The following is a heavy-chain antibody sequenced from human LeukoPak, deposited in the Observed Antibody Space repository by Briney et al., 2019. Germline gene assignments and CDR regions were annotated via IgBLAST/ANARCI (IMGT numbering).Heavy chain of an antibody. J-gene: IGHJ3*02. D-gene: IGHD5-12*01. CDR3: ARHPRPGYIGYENAFDI. Sequence: PSETLSLTCTVSGASISSGGYYWSWIRQHPGKGLEWIGYIYYSGSTYYNPSLKSRVIISVDTSKNQFSLKLSSVTAADTAVYYCARHPRPGYIGYENAFDIWGQGTMVTVSS. CDR2: IYYSGST. CDR1: GASISSGGYY. V-gene: IGHV4-31*03.